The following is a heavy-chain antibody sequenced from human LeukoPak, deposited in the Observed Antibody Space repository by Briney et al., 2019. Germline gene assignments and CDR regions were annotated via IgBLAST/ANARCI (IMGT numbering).Heavy chain of an antibody. CDR1: GYTFTSYD. D-gene: IGHD6-6*01. J-gene: IGHJ5*02. CDR2: MNPNSGNT. Sequence: EASVKVSCKASGYTFTSYDINWVRQATGQGLEWMGWMNPNSGNTGYAQKFQGRVTITRNTSISTAYMELSSLRSEDTAVYYCARGTSIAEPFDPWGQGTLVTVSS. CDR3: ARGTSIAEPFDP. V-gene: IGHV1-8*03.